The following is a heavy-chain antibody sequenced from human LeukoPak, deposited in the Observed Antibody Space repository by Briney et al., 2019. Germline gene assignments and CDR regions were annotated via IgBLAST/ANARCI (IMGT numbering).Heavy chain of an antibody. CDR1: GFTFDDYA. CDR2: ISWNSGRI. D-gene: IGHD3-10*01. Sequence: PGGSLRLSCVASGFTFDDYAMHWVRQAPGKGLEWVSGISWNSGRIGYADSVKGRFTISRDNAKNSLYLQMNSLRAEDTAVYYCAGRSGSFDCWGQGTLVTVSA. V-gene: IGHV3-9*01. J-gene: IGHJ4*02. CDR3: AGRSGSFDC.